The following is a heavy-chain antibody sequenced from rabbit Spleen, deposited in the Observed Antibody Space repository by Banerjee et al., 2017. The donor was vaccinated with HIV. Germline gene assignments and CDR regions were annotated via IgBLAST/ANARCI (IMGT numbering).Heavy chain of an antibody. CDR2: INAVTGKA. CDR1: GFSFSSNYY. V-gene: IGHV1S40*01. J-gene: IGHJ4*02. CDR3: ARDTYGYPGYAYANDM. D-gene: IGHD6-1*01. Sequence: QSLEESGGDLVKPEGSLTLTCTASGFSFSSNYYICWVRQAPGKGLEWIACINAVTGKAVYASWAKGRFTFSKTSSTTVTLQMTSLTAADTATYFCARDTYGYPGYAYANDMWGPGTLVTVS.